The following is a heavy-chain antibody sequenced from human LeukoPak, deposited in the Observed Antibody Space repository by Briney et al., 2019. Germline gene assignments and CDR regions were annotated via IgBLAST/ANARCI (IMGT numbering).Heavy chain of an antibody. Sequence: PSETLSLTCTVAGASISTTSYYWCLMRQPPGKGLECIGNIYSSGTTYYNPSLKSRVTISIDTSKSQFSLRLSSVTAADTGVYYWVRNMPAIVENWGQGTLVTVPS. CDR1: GASISTTSYY. CDR2: IYSSGTT. V-gene: IGHV4-39*01. CDR3: VRNMPAIVEN. J-gene: IGHJ1*01. D-gene: IGHD1-14*01.